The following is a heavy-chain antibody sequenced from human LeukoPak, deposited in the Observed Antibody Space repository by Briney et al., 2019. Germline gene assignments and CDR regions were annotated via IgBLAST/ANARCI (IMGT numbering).Heavy chain of an antibody. V-gene: IGHV3-11*01. D-gene: IGHD5-18*01. CDR1: GFTFGDYA. J-gene: IGHJ4*02. CDR3: ARAWTGYSYGDY. Sequence: GGSLRLSCTASGFTFGDYAMSWVRQAPGKGLEWVSYISGSGSTIYYADSVKGRFTISRDNAKNSLYLQMNSLRAEDTAVYYCARAWTGYSYGDYWGQGTLVTVSS. CDR2: ISGSGSTI.